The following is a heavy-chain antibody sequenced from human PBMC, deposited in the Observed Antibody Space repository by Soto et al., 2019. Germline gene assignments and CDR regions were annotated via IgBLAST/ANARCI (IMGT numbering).Heavy chain of an antibody. CDR2: INHSGST. J-gene: IGHJ4*02. CDR3: ARGVWQPRLDY. Sequence: SETLSLTCAVYGGSFSGYYWSWIRQPPGKGLEWIGEINHSGSTNYNPSLKSRVTISVDTSKNQFSLKLSSVTAADTAVYYCARGVWQPRLDYWGQGTLVTVPQ. V-gene: IGHV4-34*01. D-gene: IGHD2-21*01. CDR1: GGSFSGYY.